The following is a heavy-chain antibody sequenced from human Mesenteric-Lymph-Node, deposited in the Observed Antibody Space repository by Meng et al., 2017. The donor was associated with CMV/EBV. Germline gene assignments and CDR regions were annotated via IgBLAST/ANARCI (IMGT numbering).Heavy chain of an antibody. CDR3: ARGGGGYGDYSDY. D-gene: IGHD4-17*01. V-gene: IGHV4-34*01. CDR1: GGSFSGYY. CDR2: INHSGST. J-gene: IGHJ4*02. Sequence: CAVYGGSFSGYYWSWIRQPPGKGLEWIGEINHSGSTNYNPSLKSRVTISVDTSKNQFSLKLSSVTAADTTVYYCARGGGGYGDYSDYWGQGTLVTVSS.